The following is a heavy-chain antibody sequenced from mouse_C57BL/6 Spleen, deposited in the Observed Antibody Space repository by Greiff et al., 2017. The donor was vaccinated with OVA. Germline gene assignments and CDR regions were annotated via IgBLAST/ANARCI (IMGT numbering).Heavy chain of an antibody. V-gene: IGHV5-12*01. CDR2: ISNGGGST. CDR1: GFTFSDYY. J-gene: IGHJ1*03. D-gene: IGHD2-5*01. Sequence: EVKLVESGGGLVQPGGSLKLSCAASGFTFSDYYMYWVRQTPEKRLEWVAYISNGGGSTYYPDTVKGRFTISRDNAKNTLYLQMSRLKSEDTAMYYCARHYYSNYVGYFDVWGTGTTVTVSS. CDR3: ARHYYSNYVGYFDV.